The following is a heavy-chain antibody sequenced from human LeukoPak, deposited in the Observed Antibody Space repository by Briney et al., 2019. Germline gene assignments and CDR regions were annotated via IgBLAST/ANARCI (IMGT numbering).Heavy chain of an antibody. D-gene: IGHD5-12*01. Sequence: GASVKVSCKASGYTFTSYGISWVRQAPGQGLEWMGWISTYNGNTNYAQKLQGRVTMTTDTSTSTAYMELRSLRSDDTAVYYCARDYRVGGYDPEQDYYGMDVRGQGTTVTVSS. CDR2: ISTYNGNT. V-gene: IGHV1-18*01. J-gene: IGHJ6*02. CDR3: ARDYRVGGYDPEQDYYGMDV. CDR1: GYTFTSYG.